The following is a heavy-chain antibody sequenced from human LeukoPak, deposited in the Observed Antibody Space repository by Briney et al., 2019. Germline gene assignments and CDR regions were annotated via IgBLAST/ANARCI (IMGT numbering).Heavy chain of an antibody. D-gene: IGHD2-8*02. CDR2: IYYSGST. J-gene: IGHJ3*02. CDR3: ARDTVPDAFDI. V-gene: IGHV4-59*01. CDR1: GGSISSYY. Sequence: SETLSLTCTVSGGSISSYYWSWIRQPPGKGLEWIGYIYYSGSTNYNPSLKSRVTISVDTSKNQFSLKLSSVTAADTAVYYCARDTVPDAFDIWGQGTMVTVSS.